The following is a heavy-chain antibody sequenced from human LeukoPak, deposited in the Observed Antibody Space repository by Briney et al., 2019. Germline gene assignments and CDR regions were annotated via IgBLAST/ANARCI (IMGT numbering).Heavy chain of an antibody. Sequence: GGSLRLSCAASGFTFSSYGMHWVRQAPGKGLEWVSAISGSGESSYYAGSVKGRFSISRDNSKNTLYLQMDSLRAEDTAVYSCAKVAKTTGETYQFDNWGQGTLVTVSS. J-gene: IGHJ4*02. CDR3: AKVAKTTGETYQFDN. CDR2: ISGSGESS. D-gene: IGHD7-27*01. CDR1: GFTFSSYG. V-gene: IGHV3-23*01.